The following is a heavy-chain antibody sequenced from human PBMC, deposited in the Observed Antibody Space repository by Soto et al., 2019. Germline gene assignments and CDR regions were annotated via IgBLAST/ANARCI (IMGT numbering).Heavy chain of an antibody. CDR3: ARGRWTQTTADYYLDY. CDR1: GYTFTDYA. Sequence: QVQLVQSGAEVKKPGASVKVSCKASGYTFTDYAMHCVRQAPGQSLEGMGWINAGNGKTKYSQNFQGRVTITRDTSASTTYMELSSLKSEDTAVYYCARGRWTQTTADYYLDYWGQGTLVTVSS. V-gene: IGHV1-3*01. J-gene: IGHJ4*02. CDR2: INAGNGKT. D-gene: IGHD1-1*01.